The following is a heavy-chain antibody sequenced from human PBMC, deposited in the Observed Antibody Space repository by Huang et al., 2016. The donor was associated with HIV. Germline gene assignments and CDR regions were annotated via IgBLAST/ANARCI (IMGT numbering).Heavy chain of an antibody. Sequence: EVQLVESGGGLVQPGGSLRLSCAASGFPFSSYWMHWVRQSPGKGLVVVSRMNSDGISTNYAESVKGRFTISRDNAKNTLYLQMNSLRAEDTAVYYCARERSSGWAIDYWGQGTLVTVSS. J-gene: IGHJ4*02. CDR2: MNSDGIST. CDR1: GFPFSSYW. D-gene: IGHD6-19*01. CDR3: ARERSSGWAIDY. V-gene: IGHV3-74*01.